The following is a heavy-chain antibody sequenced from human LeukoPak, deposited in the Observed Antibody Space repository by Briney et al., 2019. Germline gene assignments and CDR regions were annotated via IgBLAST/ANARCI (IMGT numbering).Heavy chain of an antibody. V-gene: IGHV1-18*01. Sequence: ASVKVSCKASGFTLRSYGISWVRQAPGQGPEWMGWVGGYNGKTSYSEKFQGRVSMTTDSSTSTTYMELRSLRSDDTAVYYCARAVTTGRDYWGQGTLVTVSS. D-gene: IGHD4-11*01. CDR2: VGGYNGKT. CDR1: GFTLRSYG. CDR3: ARAVTTGRDY. J-gene: IGHJ4*02.